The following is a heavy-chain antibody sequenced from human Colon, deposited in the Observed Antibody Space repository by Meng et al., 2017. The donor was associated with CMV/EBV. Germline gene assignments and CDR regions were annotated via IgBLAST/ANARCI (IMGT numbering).Heavy chain of an antibody. CDR1: GYTFATYG. V-gene: IGHV1-2*02. Sequence: ASVKVSCKASGYTFATYGISWLRQAPGQGLQWMGWVDPNNGGTNYAQNFQGRVAMTTDTSINTAYMELTNLRSDDTAIYFCARDRGNGSPWGQGTLVTVSS. J-gene: IGHJ5*02. CDR3: ARDRGNGSP. D-gene: IGHD1-26*01. CDR2: VDPNNGGT.